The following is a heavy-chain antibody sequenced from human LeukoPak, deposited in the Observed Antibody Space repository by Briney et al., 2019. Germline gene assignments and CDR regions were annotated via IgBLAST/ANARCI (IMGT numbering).Heavy chain of an antibody. Sequence: PGGSLRLSCAASGFTFSSYGMHWVRQAPGKGLEWVAVIWYDGSNKYYADSVKGRFTISRDNSKNTLCLQMNSLRAEDTAVYYCATPVHDASLDYWGQGTLVTVSS. CDR2: IWYDGSNK. D-gene: IGHD2-2*01. V-gene: IGHV3-33*01. CDR1: GFTFSSYG. J-gene: IGHJ4*02. CDR3: ATPVHDASLDY.